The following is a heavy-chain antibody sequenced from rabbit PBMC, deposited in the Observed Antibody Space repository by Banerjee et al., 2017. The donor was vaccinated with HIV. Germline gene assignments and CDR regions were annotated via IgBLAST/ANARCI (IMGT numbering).Heavy chain of an antibody. CDR1: GFSFSNKYV. J-gene: IGHJ4*01. CDR2: INTSSGNT. CDR3: ARTTSTSYWYFTL. V-gene: IGHV1S45*01. D-gene: IGHD1-1*01. Sequence: QQQLEESGGGLVKPGASLTLTCKASGFSFSNKYVMCWVRQAPGKGLEWIACINTSSGNTVYATWAKGRFTISRTSSTTVALQMTSLTAADTATYFCARTTSTSYWYFTLWGQGTLVTVS.